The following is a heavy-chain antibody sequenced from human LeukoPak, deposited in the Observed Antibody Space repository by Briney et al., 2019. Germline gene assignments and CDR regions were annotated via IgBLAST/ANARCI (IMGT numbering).Heavy chain of an antibody. Sequence: GASVKVSCKASGGTFSSYAISWVRQAPGQGLEWMGGIIPIFGTANYAQKFQGRVTITADESTSTAYMELSSLRSEDTAVYYCASLPDEYYDSSGYYDGWGQGTLVTVSS. CDR1: GGTFSSYA. CDR2: IIPIFGTA. D-gene: IGHD3-22*01. V-gene: IGHV1-69*13. J-gene: IGHJ4*02. CDR3: ASLPDEYYDSSGYYDG.